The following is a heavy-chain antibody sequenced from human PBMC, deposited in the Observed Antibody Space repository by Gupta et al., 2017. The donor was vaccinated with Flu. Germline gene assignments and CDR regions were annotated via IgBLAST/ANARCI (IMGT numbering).Heavy chain of an antibody. D-gene: IGHD3-10*01. CDR3: ARDKGSGSYYNGYYYYGMDV. V-gene: IGHV1-69*06. Sequence: QVQLVQSGAEVKKPGSSVRVSCKASGGTFRSYSISWVRQAPGQGLEWVGGIIPIFGTANYAQKFQGRVTITADKSTSTAYMELSSMRSEDTAVYYCARDKGSGSYYNGYYYYGMDVWGQGTTVTVSS. CDR2: IIPIFGTA. CDR1: GGTFRSYS. J-gene: IGHJ6*02.